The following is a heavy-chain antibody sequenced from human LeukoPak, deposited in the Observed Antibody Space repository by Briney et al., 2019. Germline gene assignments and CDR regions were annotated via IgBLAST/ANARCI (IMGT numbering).Heavy chain of an antibody. V-gene: IGHV1-3*01. CDR2: INAGNGNT. D-gene: IGHD3-22*01. CDR1: GYTFNSFS. Sequence: GASVKVSCKASGYTFNSFSIHWVRQAPGQRLEWMGWINAGNGNTKYSQKFQGRVTITRDTSASTAYMELSSLRSEDTAVYYCASGPDYYDSSGLAAFDIWGQGTMVTVSS. CDR3: ASGPDYYDSSGLAAFDI. J-gene: IGHJ3*02.